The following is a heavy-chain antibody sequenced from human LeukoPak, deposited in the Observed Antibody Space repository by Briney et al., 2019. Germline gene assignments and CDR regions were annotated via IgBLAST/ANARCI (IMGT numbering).Heavy chain of an antibody. D-gene: IGHD1-26*01. CDR3: ARDSYSGSYPGFYCYYGMDV. Sequence: PGGSLRLSCAASGFTFSSYGMHWVRQAPGKGLEWVAVIWYDGSNKYYADSVKGRFTISRDNSKNTLYLQMNSLRAEDTAVYYCARDSYSGSYPGFYCYYGMDVWGQGTTVTVSS. CDR2: IWYDGSNK. V-gene: IGHV3-33*01. J-gene: IGHJ6*02. CDR1: GFTFSSYG.